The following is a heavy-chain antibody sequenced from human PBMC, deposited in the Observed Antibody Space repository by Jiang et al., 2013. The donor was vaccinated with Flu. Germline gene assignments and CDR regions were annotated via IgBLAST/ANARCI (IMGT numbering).Heavy chain of an antibody. CDR3: ARGGEDCGGDCYLLDY. CDR1: GGTFSSYA. D-gene: IGHD2-21*02. V-gene: IGHV1-69*04. Sequence: SGAEVKKPGSSVKVSCKASGGTFSSYAISRVRQAPGQGLEWMGRIIPILGIANYAQKFQGRVTITADESTSTAYMELSSLRSEDTAVYYCARGGEDCGGDCYLLDYWGQGTLVTVSS. CDR2: IIPILGIA. J-gene: IGHJ4*02.